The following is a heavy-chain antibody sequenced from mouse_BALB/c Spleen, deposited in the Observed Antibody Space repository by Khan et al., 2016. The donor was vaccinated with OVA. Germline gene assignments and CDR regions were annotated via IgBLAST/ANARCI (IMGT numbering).Heavy chain of an antibody. D-gene: IGHD2-10*01. CDR2: IWGDGST. V-gene: IGHV2-6-7*01. CDR3: ARAYYANYREAMDY. J-gene: IGHJ4*01. CDR1: GFSLTGYG. Sequence: QVQLKQSGPGPVAPSQSLSITCTVSGFSLTGYGVNWVRQPPGKGLEWLGMIWGDGSTDYTSALKSRLSISKDNSKSQVFLKMNSLQTDDTARYYCARAYYANYREAMDYWGQGTSVTVAS.